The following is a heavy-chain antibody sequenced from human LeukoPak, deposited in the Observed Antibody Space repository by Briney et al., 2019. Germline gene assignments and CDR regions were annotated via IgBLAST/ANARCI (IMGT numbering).Heavy chain of an antibody. V-gene: IGHV3-66*01. CDR1: GIAVSGNY. D-gene: IGHD2-21*01. CDR2: IYSVGST. CDR3: ELFQSGGPFDI. J-gene: IGHJ3*02. Sequence: GGSLRLSCAASGIAVSGNYMSWVRQAPGKGLEWVSVIYSVGSTYYPDSVKGRFTISRDSSRNTLYLQMNSLRAEDTAVYYCELFQSGGPFDIWGQGTVVTVSS.